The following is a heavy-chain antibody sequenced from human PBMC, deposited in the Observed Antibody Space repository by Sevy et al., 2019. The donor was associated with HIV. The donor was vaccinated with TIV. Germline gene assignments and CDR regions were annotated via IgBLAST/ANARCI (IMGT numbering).Heavy chain of an antibody. Sequence: GGSLRLSCAASGFSFSQYSTNWVRQAPGKGLEWLSYISGSSGTIYYAGSVKGRFTISRDNAKNSVYLQMNSLRDEDSAVYYCARVVLYYDANYCDFWGQGALVTVSS. J-gene: IGHJ4*02. CDR1: GFSFSQYS. CDR3: ARVVLYYDANYCDF. V-gene: IGHV3-48*02. CDR2: ISGSSGTI. D-gene: IGHD3-22*01.